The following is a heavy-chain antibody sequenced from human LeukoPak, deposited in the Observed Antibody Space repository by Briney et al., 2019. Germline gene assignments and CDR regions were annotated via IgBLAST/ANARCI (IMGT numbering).Heavy chain of an antibody. Sequence: GASVKVSCKASGYTFTYYYIHWVRQVPGQGLEWMGWINPNGGGTHYARKFQGWVTMTRDTSISTAYMELSRLRSDDTAVYYCAREYSSGWFDYWGQGTLVTVSS. V-gene: IGHV1-2*04. J-gene: IGHJ4*02. CDR2: INPNGGGT. CDR3: AREYSSGWFDY. D-gene: IGHD6-19*01. CDR1: GYTFTYYY.